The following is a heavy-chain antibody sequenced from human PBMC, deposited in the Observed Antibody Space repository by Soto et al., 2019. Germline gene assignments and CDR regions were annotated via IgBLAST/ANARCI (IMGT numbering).Heavy chain of an antibody. Sequence: SETLSLTCTVSGDSVSSGDYYWTWIRQPPGKGLEWVGHIYFSGRTDYIPSLESRVTISLDTSKNQFSLKLTSVTAADTAVYYCARVPIDTYMIYWSDPWGQGTLVTVSS. D-gene: IGHD3-16*01. V-gene: IGHV4-61*08. CDR1: GDSVSSGDYY. CDR2: IYFSGRT. CDR3: ARVPIDTYMIYWSDP. J-gene: IGHJ5*02.